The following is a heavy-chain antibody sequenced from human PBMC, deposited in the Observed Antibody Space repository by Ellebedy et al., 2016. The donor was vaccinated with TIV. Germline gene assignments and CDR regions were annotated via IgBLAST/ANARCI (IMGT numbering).Heavy chain of an antibody. CDR2: IIPIFGSA. J-gene: IGHJ6*03. D-gene: IGHD2-2*01. CDR3: ARDRLSEVLNGGLGVNQLLAPYHMDV. CDR1: GGTFSSYA. Sequence: SVKVSXXASGGTFSSYAISWVRQAPGQGLEWMGGIIPIFGSANYAQKFQGRVTIIADESTSTAYMELSSLRSEDTAVYYCARDRLSEVLNGGLGVNQLLAPYHMDVWGKGTTVTVSS. V-gene: IGHV1-69*13.